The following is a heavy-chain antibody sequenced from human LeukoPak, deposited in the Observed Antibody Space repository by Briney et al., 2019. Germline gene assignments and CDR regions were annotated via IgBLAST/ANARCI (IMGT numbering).Heavy chain of an antibody. CDR2: INTDGTVT. CDR3: ATKQWLAPPPDS. D-gene: IGHD6-19*01. J-gene: IGHJ4*02. V-gene: IGHV3-74*01. CDR1: GFTFSKYW. Sequence: GGSLRLSCSASGFTFSKYWMLWVRQAPGKGLESVSRINTDGTVTTYADSVKGRFTVSRDNADNTMFLQMNSVRDEDTAVYYCATKQWLAPPPDSWGQGTPVTVSS.